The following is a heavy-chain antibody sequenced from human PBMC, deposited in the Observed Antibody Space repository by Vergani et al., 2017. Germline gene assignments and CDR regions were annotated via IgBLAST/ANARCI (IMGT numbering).Heavy chain of an antibody. V-gene: IGHV3-21*01. CDR3: ARDHLAYCGGDCYSGWFDP. Sequence: EVQLVESGGGLVKPGGSLRLSCAASGFTFSSYSMNWVRQAPGKGLEWVSSISSSSSYIYYAASVKGRFTISRDNAKNSLYLQMNSLRAEDTAVYYCARDHLAYCGGDCYSGWFDPWGQGTLVTVSS. CDR1: GFTFSSYS. D-gene: IGHD2-21*01. CDR2: ISSSSSYI. J-gene: IGHJ5*02.